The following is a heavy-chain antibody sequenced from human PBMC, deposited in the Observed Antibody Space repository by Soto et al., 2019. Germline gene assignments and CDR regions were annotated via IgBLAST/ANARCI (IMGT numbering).Heavy chain of an antibody. D-gene: IGHD4-17*01. Sequence: PSETLSLTCTVSGGSISSYDWSWIRQSPGKGLEWIGYIYYSGSTNYNPSLKSRVTISVDTSKNQFSLKLSSVTAADTAVYYCARSYGDYINFDYWGQGTLVTVSS. CDR2: IYYSGST. CDR1: GGSISSYD. J-gene: IGHJ4*02. V-gene: IGHV4-59*01. CDR3: ARSYGDYINFDY.